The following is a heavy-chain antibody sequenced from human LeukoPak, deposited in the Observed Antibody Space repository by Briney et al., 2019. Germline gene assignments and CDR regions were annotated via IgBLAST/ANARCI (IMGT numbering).Heavy chain of an antibody. V-gene: IGHV1-46*01. D-gene: IGHD2-2*01. CDR1: GYTFTSYY. CDR2: INPSGGST. J-gene: IGHJ4*02. CDR3: ARDRWSTSYKRRFDY. Sequence: GASVKVSCKASGYTFTSYYMHWVRQAPGQGLEWMGIINPSGGSTSYAQKLQGRVTMTTDTSTSTAYMELRSLRSDDTAVYYCARDRWSTSYKRRFDYWGQGTLVTVSS.